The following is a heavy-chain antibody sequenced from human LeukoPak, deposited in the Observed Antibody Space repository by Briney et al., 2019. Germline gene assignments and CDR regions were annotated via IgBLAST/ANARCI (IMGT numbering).Heavy chain of an antibody. CDR2: VYTSGNT. CDR1: GGSISGYS. Sequence: PSETLSLTCGVSGGSISGYSWSWIRQSAAKGLEWIGRVYTSGNTNYNPSFKSRVTMPIDTSKKQFPLKLYTVTAADTAVYYCARDNPAGPWGQGTLVTVSS. J-gene: IGHJ5*02. D-gene: IGHD1-14*01. V-gene: IGHV4-4*07. CDR3: ARDNPAGP.